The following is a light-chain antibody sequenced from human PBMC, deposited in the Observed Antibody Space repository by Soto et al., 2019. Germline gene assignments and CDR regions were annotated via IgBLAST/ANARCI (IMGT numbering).Light chain of an antibody. CDR3: QQRNNWPPWT. CDR1: QSVSGSF. V-gene: IGKV3-11*01. J-gene: IGKJ1*01. CDR2: DAS. Sequence: EIVLTQSPGTLSVSPGERATLSCRASQSVSGSFLAWYQKKPGQAPRLLIDDASNRATGIPARFSGSGSGTDFTLTISSLEPEDFAVYYCQQRNNWPPWTFGQGTKVDI.